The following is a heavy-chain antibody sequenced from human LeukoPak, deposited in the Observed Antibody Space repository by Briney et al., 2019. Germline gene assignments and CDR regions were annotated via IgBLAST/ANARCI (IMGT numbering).Heavy chain of an antibody. D-gene: IGHD6-13*01. V-gene: IGHV1-2*02. J-gene: IGHJ3*02. CDR3: ARSSETGIAAAGTDAFDI. CDR1: GYTFTGYY. CDR2: INPNSGGT. Sequence: ASVKVSCKASGYTFTGYYMHWVRQAPGQGLEWMGWINPNSGGTNYAQKFQGRVTMTRDTSISTAYLQWSSLKASDTAMYYCARSSETGIAAAGTDAFDIWGQGTMVTVSS.